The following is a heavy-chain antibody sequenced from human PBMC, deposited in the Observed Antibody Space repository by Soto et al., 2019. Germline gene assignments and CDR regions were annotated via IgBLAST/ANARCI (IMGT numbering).Heavy chain of an antibody. CDR2: INPRDDSI. Sequence: QVQLVQSGAEVKKPGASVKVSYKASGHTFTNYYMHWVRQAPGQGLEWMGLINPRDDSIHYAQRFQGRVTVTRDTSTSTVYMELRSLRSDDTAVYYCAREGDGSKYFDQWGQGTLVTVSS. V-gene: IGHV1-46*01. J-gene: IGHJ4*02. D-gene: IGHD1-26*01. CDR1: GHTFTNYY. CDR3: AREGDGSKYFDQ.